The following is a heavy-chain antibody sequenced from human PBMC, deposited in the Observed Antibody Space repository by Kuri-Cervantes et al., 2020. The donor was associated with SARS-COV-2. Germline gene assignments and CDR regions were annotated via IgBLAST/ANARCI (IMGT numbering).Heavy chain of an antibody. CDR2: IYYDGRS. CDR1: GGSISSGGYY. Sequence: SETLSLTCTVSGGSISSGGYYWGWIRQPPGKGLEFIGTIYYDGRSSYNTSLKSRVTISVDTSKNQFSLKLSSVTAADTAVYYCARHDYWGQGTLVTVSS. J-gene: IGHJ4*02. V-gene: IGHV4-39*01. CDR3: ARHDY.